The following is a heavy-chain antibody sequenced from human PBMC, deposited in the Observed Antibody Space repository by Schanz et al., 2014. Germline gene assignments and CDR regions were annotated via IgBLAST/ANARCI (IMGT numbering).Heavy chain of an antibody. V-gene: IGHV3-15*01. CDR2: IKSKTDGGTR. CDR1: GFTLNNAW. Sequence: EVQLVESGGGLVKPGGSLRLSCATSGFTLNNAWMNWVRQAPGKGLQWVARIKSKTDGGTRDYAAPVKGRFTISTDDSKSTVYLKMTGLKPEDTAVYYCPADLWFGAVWGVWWGQGTLVTVSS. CDR3: PADLWFGAVWGVW. D-gene: IGHD3-10*01. J-gene: IGHJ4*02.